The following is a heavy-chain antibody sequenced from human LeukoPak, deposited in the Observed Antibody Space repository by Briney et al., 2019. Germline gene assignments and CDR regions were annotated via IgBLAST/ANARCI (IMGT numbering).Heavy chain of an antibody. CDR2: INWNGGST. J-gene: IGHJ4*02. D-gene: IGHD2-2*02. CDR1: GFTFDDYG. V-gene: IGHV3-20*04. CDR3: ARVGYCSSTSCYTPIDY. Sequence: GGSLRLSCAASGFTFDDYGMSWVRQAPGKGLEWVSGINWNGGSTGYADSVKGRFTISRDNAKNSLYLQMNSLRAEDTALYYCARVGYCSSTSCYTPIDYRGQGTLVTVSS.